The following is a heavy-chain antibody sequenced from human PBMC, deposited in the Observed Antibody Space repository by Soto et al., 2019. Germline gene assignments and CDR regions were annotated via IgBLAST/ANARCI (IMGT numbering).Heavy chain of an antibody. CDR2: ISSSGSTI. CDR1: GFTFSDYY. V-gene: IGHV3-11*01. Sequence: QVQLVESGGGLVKPGGSLRLSCAASGFTFSDYYMSWIRQAPGKGLEWVSYISSSGSTIYYADSVKGRFTISRDNAKNSMYLQMNSLRAEDTAVYYYATYYYDSSGYWLPCPWGQGTLVTVSS. J-gene: IGHJ5*02. CDR3: ATYYYDSSGYWLPCP. D-gene: IGHD3-22*01.